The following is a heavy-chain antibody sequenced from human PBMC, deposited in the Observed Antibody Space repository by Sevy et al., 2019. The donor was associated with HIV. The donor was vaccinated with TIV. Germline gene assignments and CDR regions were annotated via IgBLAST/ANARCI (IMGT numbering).Heavy chain of an antibody. CDR1: GFTFSSYW. CDR2: IKQDGSEK. CDR3: ARAYSSGWYRYYYYYMDV. D-gene: IGHD6-19*01. Sequence: GGSLRLSCAASGFTFSSYWMSWVRQAPGKGLEWVANIKQDGSEKYYVDSVKGRFTISRDNAKNSLYLQMNSLRAEDTAVYYCARAYSSGWYRYYYYYMDVWGKGTTLTVSS. V-gene: IGHV3-7*03. J-gene: IGHJ6*03.